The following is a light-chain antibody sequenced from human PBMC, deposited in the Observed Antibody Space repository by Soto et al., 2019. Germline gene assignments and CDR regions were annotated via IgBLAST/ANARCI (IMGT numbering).Light chain of an antibody. CDR2: EVT. CDR3: SSNAGSNNLV. CDR1: SSDVGGYNY. Sequence: QSALTQPPSAYGSPGQSVTISCTGTSSDVGGYNYVSWYQQLPGKAPKLMIYEVTKRPSGVPDRFSGSKSGNTASLTVSGLQAEDEADYYCSSNAGSNNLVFGGGTKLTVL. J-gene: IGLJ2*01. V-gene: IGLV2-8*01.